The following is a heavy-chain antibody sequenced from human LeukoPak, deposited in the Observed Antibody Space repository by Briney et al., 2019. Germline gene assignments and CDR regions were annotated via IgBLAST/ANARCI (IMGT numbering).Heavy chain of an antibody. Sequence: PGGSLRLSCAASGFTLNYYAMSWVRQAPGKGLEWVSGISDNEGRAYYTDSVKSRFTISRDNTKNTVYLQMHNLRADDTAVYFCARHDSFIPYWGQGTLVTVSS. D-gene: IGHD5-18*01. CDR3: ARHDSFIPY. J-gene: IGHJ4*02. V-gene: IGHV3-23*01. CDR1: GFTLNYYA. CDR2: ISDNEGRA.